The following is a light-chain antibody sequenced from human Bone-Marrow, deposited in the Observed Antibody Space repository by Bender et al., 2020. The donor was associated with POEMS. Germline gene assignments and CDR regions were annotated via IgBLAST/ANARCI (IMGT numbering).Light chain of an antibody. CDR3: AVWDDSLNGWV. Sequence: QSVLTQPPSASGTPGQRVTISCSGGSSNIGAHAVNWYQHLPGTAPKLLIYSSHRRPSEVPDRFSGSRSGTSASLAISGLQSAGEADYYCAVWDDSLNGWVVGGGTKLTVL. V-gene: IGLV1-44*01. CDR1: SSNIGAHA. J-gene: IGLJ3*02. CDR2: SSH.